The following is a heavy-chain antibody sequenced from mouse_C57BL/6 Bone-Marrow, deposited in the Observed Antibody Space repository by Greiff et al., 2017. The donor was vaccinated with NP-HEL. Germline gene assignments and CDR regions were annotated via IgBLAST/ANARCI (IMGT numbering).Heavy chain of an antibody. Sequence: EVQRVESGGGLVQPGGSLKLSCAASGFTFSDYGMAWVRQAPRKGPEWVAFISNLAYSIYYADTVTGRFPISRENAKNTLYLEMSSLRSEDTAMYYCARSDGYSYAMDYWGQGTSVTVSS. CDR2: ISNLAYSI. CDR1: GFTFSDYG. V-gene: IGHV5-15*01. CDR3: ARSDGYSYAMDY. J-gene: IGHJ4*01. D-gene: IGHD2-3*01.